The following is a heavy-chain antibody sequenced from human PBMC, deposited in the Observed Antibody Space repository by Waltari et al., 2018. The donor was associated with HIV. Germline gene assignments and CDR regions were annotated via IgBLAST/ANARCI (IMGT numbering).Heavy chain of an antibody. CDR1: GFTFSSYW. V-gene: IGHV3-74*01. D-gene: IGHD3-10*01. J-gene: IGHJ5*02. Sequence: EVQLVESGGGLVQPGGSLRLSCAASGFTFSSYWMHWVRQAPGKGLVWVSRITSDGISTSYADSVKGRFTISRDNAKNTLDLQMNSLRAEDTAVYYCARESEGYYASGTGNWFDPWGQGTLVTVSS. CDR3: ARESEGYYASGTGNWFDP. CDR2: ITSDGIST.